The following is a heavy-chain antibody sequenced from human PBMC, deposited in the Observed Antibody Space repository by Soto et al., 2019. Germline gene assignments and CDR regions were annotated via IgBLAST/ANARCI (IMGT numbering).Heavy chain of an antibody. D-gene: IGHD2-21*02. Sequence: LVESGGDLVYPGGSLRRSCVASGFRFSDHSMNWVRQAPGKGLQWISYISSNSDTTYYADSVKGRFTVSRDNAKNALFLQMNSLRDDDTATYYCARLPKGSLVTAWGQGARVTVSS. CDR3: ARLPKGSLVTA. J-gene: IGHJ4*02. CDR1: GFRFSDHS. CDR2: ISSNSDTT. V-gene: IGHV3-48*02.